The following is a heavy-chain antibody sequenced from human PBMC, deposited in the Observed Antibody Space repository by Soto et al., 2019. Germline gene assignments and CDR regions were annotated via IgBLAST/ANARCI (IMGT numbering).Heavy chain of an antibody. V-gene: IGHV4-34*01. D-gene: IGHD3-10*01. J-gene: IGHJ6*02. CDR2: INHSGST. CDR3: ARALGRWFGELPPYYYYGMDV. CDR1: GGSFSGYY. Sequence: SETLSLTCAVYGGSFSGYYWSWIRQPPGKGLEWIGEINHSGSTNYNPSLKSRVTISVDTSKNQFSLKLSSATAADTAVYYCARALGRWFGELPPYYYYGMDVWGQGTTVTVSS.